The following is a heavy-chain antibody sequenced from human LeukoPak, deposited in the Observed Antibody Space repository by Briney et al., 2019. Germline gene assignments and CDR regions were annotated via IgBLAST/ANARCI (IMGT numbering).Heavy chain of an antibody. CDR1: VFTFSSYA. CDR3: AKRDRDYYDSSGYYRGL. CDR2: ISGSGGRT. V-gene: IGHV3-23*01. J-gene: IGHJ4*02. Sequence: PGGSLRLSCAASVFTFSSYAMSWVRQAPGKGLEWVSAISGSGGRTYYADSVKGRFTISRDNSKNTLYLQMNSLRAEDTAVYYCAKRDRDYYDSSGYYRGLWGQGTLVTVSS. D-gene: IGHD3-22*01.